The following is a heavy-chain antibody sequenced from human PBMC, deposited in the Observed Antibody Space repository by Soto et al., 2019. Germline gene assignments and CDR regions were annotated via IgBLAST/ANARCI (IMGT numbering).Heavy chain of an antibody. Sequence: AGGSLRLSCAASGSIFSYHHMDWVRQPPGKGLEWVGRARNGAHSYTTAYAASVKGRFAISRDDSKNSLSLQMNSLKTEDTAVYFCARLMGTSFDLWGPGTLVTVSS. D-gene: IGHD2-8*01. CDR2: ARNGAHSYTT. CDR1: GSIFSYHH. CDR3: ARLMGTSFDL. V-gene: IGHV3-72*01. J-gene: IGHJ4*02.